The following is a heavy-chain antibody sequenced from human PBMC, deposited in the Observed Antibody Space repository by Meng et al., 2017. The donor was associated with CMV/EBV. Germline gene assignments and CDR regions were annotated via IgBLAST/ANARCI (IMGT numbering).Heavy chain of an antibody. Sequence: GESLKISCAASGFTFSSYAMSWVRQAPGKGLEWVSAISGSGGSTYYADSVRGRFTISRDNSKNTLYLQMNSLRAEDTVVYYRAKTAYRFGELLSYFDYWGQGTLVTVSS. V-gene: IGHV3-23*01. CDR2: ISGSGGST. J-gene: IGHJ4*02. CDR3: AKTAYRFGELLSYFDY. D-gene: IGHD3-10*01. CDR1: GFTFSSYA.